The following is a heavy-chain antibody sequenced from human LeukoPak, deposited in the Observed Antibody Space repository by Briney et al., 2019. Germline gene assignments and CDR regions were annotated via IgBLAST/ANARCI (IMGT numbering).Heavy chain of an antibody. D-gene: IGHD5-12*01. J-gene: IGHJ3*02. V-gene: IGHV1-69*01. Sequence: SVKVSCKASGGTFSTFGISWVRQAPGQGLEWMGGIIPIFVTTTFAQKFQDRVTITADESTTTAYMEPSSLRSEDTAVYFCARDLHRGGYQGGAFDIWGQGTLVTVSS. CDR1: GGTFSTFG. CDR2: IIPIFVTT. CDR3: ARDLHRGGYQGGAFDI.